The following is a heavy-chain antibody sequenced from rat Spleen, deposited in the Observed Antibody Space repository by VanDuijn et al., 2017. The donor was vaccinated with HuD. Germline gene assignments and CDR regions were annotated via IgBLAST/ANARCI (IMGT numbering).Heavy chain of an antibody. CDR3: ARHGYTRYYFDY. D-gene: IGHD1-9*01. CDR2: ISPSGGNT. J-gene: IGHJ2*01. CDR1: GFTFSNYG. V-gene: IGHV5-19*01. Sequence: EVQLVESGGGLVQPGRSLKLSCAASGFTFSNYGMHWIRQAPTKGLEWVASISPSGGNTYYRDSVKGRFTVSRDNAKSTLYLQMDSLRSEDTASYYCARHGYTRYYFDYWGQGVMVTVSS.